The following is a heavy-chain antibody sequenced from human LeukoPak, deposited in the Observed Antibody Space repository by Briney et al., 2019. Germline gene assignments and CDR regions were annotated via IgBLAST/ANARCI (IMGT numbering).Heavy chain of an antibody. D-gene: IGHD4-23*01. Sequence: SETLSLTCTVSGGSISSYYWSWIRQPPGKGLEWIGYIYYSGSTNYNPSLKSRVTISVDTSKNQFSLKLSSVTAADTAVYYCARTTTVGSRLFDIWGQGTMVTVSS. CDR2: IYYSGST. CDR1: GGSISSYY. V-gene: IGHV4-59*08. J-gene: IGHJ3*02. CDR3: ARTTTVGSRLFDI.